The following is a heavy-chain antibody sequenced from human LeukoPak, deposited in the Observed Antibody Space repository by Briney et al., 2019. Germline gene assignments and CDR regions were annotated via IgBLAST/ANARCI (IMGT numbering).Heavy chain of an antibody. Sequence: VASVKVSCKASGFTFTSSAVQWVRQARGQRLEWIGWIVVGSGNTNYAQKFQERVTITRDISTSTAYMELSSLRSEDTAVYYCAAGGSGLGAFDIWGQGTMVTVSS. CDR2: IVVGSGNT. V-gene: IGHV1-58*01. J-gene: IGHJ3*02. D-gene: IGHD3-16*01. CDR3: AAGGSGLGAFDI. CDR1: GFTFTSSA.